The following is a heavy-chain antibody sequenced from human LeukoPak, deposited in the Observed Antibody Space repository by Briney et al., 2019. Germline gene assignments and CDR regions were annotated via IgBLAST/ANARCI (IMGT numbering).Heavy chain of an antibody. V-gene: IGHV3-21*01. CDR2: ISSSSSYI. J-gene: IGHJ4*02. Sequence: GGSLRLSCGASGFTFSSYSMNWVRQAPGKGLEWVSSISSSSSYIYYADSVKGRFTISRDNAKNSLYLQMNSLRAEDTAVYYCARGKDMTTVTTDLDYWGQGTLVTVSS. D-gene: IGHD4-17*01. CDR1: GFTFSSYS. CDR3: ARGKDMTTVTTDLDY.